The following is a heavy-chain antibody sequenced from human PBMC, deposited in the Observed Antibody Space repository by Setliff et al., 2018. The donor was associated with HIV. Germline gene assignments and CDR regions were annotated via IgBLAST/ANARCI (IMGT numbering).Heavy chain of an antibody. V-gene: IGHV4-38-2*02. CDR3: AKEGGYCSGTTCFGFDY. CDR2: MHHSGNT. CDR1: NYSISSVNS. J-gene: IGHJ4*02. D-gene: IGHD2-2*01. Sequence: PPETLSLTRDMANYSISSVNSWGWIRQPPGKGLEWIGTMHHSGNTHCKPSLKGRVTVSLDTSKKQLALKLRSVTAANTAVYYCAKEGGYCSGTTCFGFDYWGQGTLVTVSS.